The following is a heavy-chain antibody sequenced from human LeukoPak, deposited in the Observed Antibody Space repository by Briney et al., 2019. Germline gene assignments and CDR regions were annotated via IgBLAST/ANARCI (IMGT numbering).Heavy chain of an antibody. Sequence: GESLKISCKASGYSFSICWIGWVRQMPGKGLEWMGIIYPADSDIKYSPSFEGHVTMSADNSLNTAYLQWSTLKASDTAIYYCARRDTFGGYHFDFWGQGTSVTVSS. V-gene: IGHV5-51*01. J-gene: IGHJ4*02. CDR1: GYSFSICW. D-gene: IGHD5-12*01. CDR2: IYPADSDI. CDR3: ARRDTFGGYHFDF.